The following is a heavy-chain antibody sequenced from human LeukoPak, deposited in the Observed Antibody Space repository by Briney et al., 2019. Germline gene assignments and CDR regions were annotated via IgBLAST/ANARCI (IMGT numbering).Heavy chain of an antibody. CDR1: GYTFTGYY. D-gene: IGHD4-23*01. J-gene: IGHJ4*02. CDR3: ARKPRTTVEDY. Sequence: ASVKVSCKASGYTFTGYYMHWVRQAPGQGLEWVGWIGAYNGETNYARKFQGRVTLATDTSTSTAYMELRSLRSDDTAVYYCARKPRTTVEDYWSQGTLVTVSS. CDR2: IGAYNGET. V-gene: IGHV1-18*04.